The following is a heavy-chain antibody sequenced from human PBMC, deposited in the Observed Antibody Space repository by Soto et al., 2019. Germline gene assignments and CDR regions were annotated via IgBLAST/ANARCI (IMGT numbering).Heavy chain of an antibody. CDR2: ISAYNGNT. J-gene: IGHJ4*02. CDR3: ARRLRGYRYSGVFDY. CDR1: GYTFTSYG. V-gene: IGHV1-18*01. D-gene: IGHD5-18*01. Sequence: QVQLVQSGAEVKKPGTSVKVSCKASGYTFTSYGISWVRQAPGQGLEWMGWISAYNGNTNYAQKLQGRVTMTTDTSTSTAYMQLSSLRSDDTAVYYCARRLRGYRYSGVFDYWGQGTLVTVSS.